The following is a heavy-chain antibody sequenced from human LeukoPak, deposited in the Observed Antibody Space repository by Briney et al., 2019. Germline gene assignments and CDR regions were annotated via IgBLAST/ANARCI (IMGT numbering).Heavy chain of an antibody. CDR2: ISYDGSNK. CDR3: AKCTMVRGGPLDY. J-gene: IGHJ4*02. CDR1: GCTFSSYG. Sequence: PGGSLRLSCAASGCTFSSYGMHWVRQAPGKGLEWVAVISYDGSNKYYADSVKGRFTISRDNSKNTLYLQMHSLRAEDTAVYYCAKCTMVRGGPLDYWGQGTLVTVSS. D-gene: IGHD3-10*01. V-gene: IGHV3-30*18.